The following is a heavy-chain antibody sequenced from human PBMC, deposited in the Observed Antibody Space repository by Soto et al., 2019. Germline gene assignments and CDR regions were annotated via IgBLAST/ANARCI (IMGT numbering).Heavy chain of an antibody. D-gene: IGHD6-13*01. V-gene: IGHV3-48*01. CDR3: ARHPERIAEIGWFDP. Sequence: PGGSLRLSCAASGFTFSSYSMNWVRQAPGKGLEWVSYISSSSSTIYYADSVKGRYTTSRDNAKNSLYLQMNSLRAEDTAVYYCARHPERIAEIGWFDPWGQGTLVTVSS. CDR2: ISSSSSTI. J-gene: IGHJ5*02. CDR1: GFTFSSYS.